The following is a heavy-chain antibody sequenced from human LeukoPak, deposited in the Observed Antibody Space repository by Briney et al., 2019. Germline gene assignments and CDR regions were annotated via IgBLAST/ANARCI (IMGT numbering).Heavy chain of an antibody. CDR1: GFTFSDYS. CDR2: ISSSSYSI. J-gene: IGHJ4*02. D-gene: IGHD5-18*01. V-gene: IGHV3-48*01. Sequence: GGSLRLSCAASGFTFSDYSMSWVRQAPGKGMEWISYISSSSYSIYYSDSVKGRFTISRDNAKNSLYLQMNSLRAEDTAVYYCLRYNYGYYFDYWGQGTLVTVSS. CDR3: LRYNYGYYFDY.